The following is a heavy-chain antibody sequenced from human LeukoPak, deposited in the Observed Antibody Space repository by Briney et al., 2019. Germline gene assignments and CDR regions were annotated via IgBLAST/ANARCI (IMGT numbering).Heavy chain of an antibody. CDR3: ARGIAARHYYYYYMDV. V-gene: IGHV4-34*01. D-gene: IGHD6-6*01. CDR2: INHSGST. J-gene: IGHJ6*03. CDR1: GGSFSGYY. Sequence: MPSETLSLTCAVYGGSFSGYYWSWIRQPPGKGLEWIGEINHSGSTNYNLSLKSRVTISVDTSKNQFSLKLSSVTAADTAVYYCARGIAARHYYYYYMDVWGKGTTVTVSS.